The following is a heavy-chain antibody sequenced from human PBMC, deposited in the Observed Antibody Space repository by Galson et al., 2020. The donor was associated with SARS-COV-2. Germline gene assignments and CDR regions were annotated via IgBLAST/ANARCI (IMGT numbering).Heavy chain of an antibody. V-gene: IGHV3-7*01. D-gene: IGHD2-21*01. J-gene: IGHJ4*02. CDR2: IGLDGSEK. CDR3: ATGRDGYHN. Sequence: RGSLRLSCEAFGVTFTSLWMTWVRQAPGKGLEWVANIGLDGSEKYYVDSVKGRFTISRDNAKNSLYLQMNSLRAEDTAVYYCATGRDGYHNWGQGTLVIVSS. CDR1: GVTFTSLW.